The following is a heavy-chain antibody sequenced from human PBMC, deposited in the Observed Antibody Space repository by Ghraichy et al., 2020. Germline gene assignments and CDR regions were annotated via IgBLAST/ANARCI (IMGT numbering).Heavy chain of an antibody. CDR3: ARDFQRGSPDYLDY. Sequence: GGSLRLSCVASGFIFSSYPMHWVRQAPGKGLEWVAVISYDGKVKLHADSVKGRFTISRDSSKNILYLQMSSLRPEDTAVYYCARDFQRGSPDYLDYWGQGTLVTVSS. D-gene: IGHD3-10*01. CDR1: GFIFSSYP. V-gene: IGHV3-30*04. CDR2: ISYDGKVK. J-gene: IGHJ4*02.